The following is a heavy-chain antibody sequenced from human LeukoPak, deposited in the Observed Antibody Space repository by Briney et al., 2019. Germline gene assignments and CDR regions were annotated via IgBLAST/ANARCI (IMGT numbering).Heavy chain of an antibody. V-gene: IGHV3-11*04. CDR2: ISSSGSTI. J-gene: IGHJ4*02. D-gene: IGHD3-3*01. CDR1: GFTFSNAW. Sequence: PGGSLRLSCAASGFTFSNAWMSWVRQAPGKGLEWVSYISSSGSTIYYADSVKGRFTISRDNAKNSLYLQMNSLRAEDTAVYYCARDRAPSRVLRFPFDYWGQGTLVTVSS. CDR3: ARDRAPSRVLRFPFDY.